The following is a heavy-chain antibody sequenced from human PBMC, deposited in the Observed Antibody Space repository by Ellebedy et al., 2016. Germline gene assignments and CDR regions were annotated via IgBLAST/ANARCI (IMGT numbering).Heavy chain of an antibody. J-gene: IGHJ4*02. V-gene: IGHV1-69*04. Sequence: SVKVSXXASGYTFTSYGISWVRQAPGQGLEWMGRIIPILGIANYAQKFQGRVTITADESTSTAYMELRSLRSDDTAVYYCARYDFWSGSDYWGQGTLVTVSS. D-gene: IGHD3-3*01. CDR2: IIPILGIA. CDR1: GYTFTSYG. CDR3: ARYDFWSGSDY.